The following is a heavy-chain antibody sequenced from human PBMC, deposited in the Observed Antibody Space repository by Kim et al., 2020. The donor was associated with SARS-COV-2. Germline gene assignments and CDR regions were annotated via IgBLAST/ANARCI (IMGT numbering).Heavy chain of an antibody. CDR3: ARLLAAAGQYHLEYNWNGGYFDY. D-gene: IGHD1-20*01. V-gene: IGHV4-59*08. CDR1: GGSISSYY. CDR2: IYYSGST. Sequence: SETLSLTCTVSGGSISSYYWSWIRQPPGKGLEWIGYIYYSGSTTYNPSLKSRVTISVDTSKNQFSLKLSSVTAADTAVYYCARLLAAAGQYHLEYNWNGGYFDYWGQGTLVTVSS. J-gene: IGHJ4*02.